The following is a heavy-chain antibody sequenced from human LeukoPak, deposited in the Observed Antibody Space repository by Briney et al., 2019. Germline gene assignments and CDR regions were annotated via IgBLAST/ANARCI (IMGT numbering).Heavy chain of an antibody. Sequence: GESLKISCKGSGYSFTSYWIGWVRQMPGKGLEWMGIIYPGDSDTRYSPSFQGQVTISADKSISTAYLQWSSLKASDTAMYYCATNWGTTGALGGFDPWGQGTLLTVSS. CDR1: GYSFTSYW. CDR3: ATNWGTTGALGGFDP. CDR2: IYPGDSDT. D-gene: IGHD1-1*01. J-gene: IGHJ5*02. V-gene: IGHV5-51*01.